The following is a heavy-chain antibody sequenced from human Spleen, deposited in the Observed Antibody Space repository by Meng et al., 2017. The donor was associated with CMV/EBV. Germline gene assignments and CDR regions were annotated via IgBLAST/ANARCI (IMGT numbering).Heavy chain of an antibody. Sequence: QVQRGQSGAEVKKPGASVKVSCKASGYTFNRYAMHWVRQAPGQRLEWMGWINPNSGGTNYAQKFQGRVTMTRDTSISTAYMELSRLRSDDTAVYYCARGDYGDSAFDYWGQGTLVTVSS. D-gene: IGHD4-17*01. CDR2: INPNSGGT. CDR1: GYTFNRYA. CDR3: ARGDYGDSAFDY. V-gene: IGHV1-2*02. J-gene: IGHJ4*02.